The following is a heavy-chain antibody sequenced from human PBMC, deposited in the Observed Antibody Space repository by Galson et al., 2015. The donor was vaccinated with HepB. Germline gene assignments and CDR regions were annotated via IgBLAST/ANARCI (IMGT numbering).Heavy chain of an antibody. V-gene: IGHV3-23*01. J-gene: IGHJ4*02. CDR3: AKTGHTAMVTTSYFDH. CDR2: ISGNGETT. D-gene: IGHD5-18*01. CDR1: GFDFGRFA. Sequence: SLRLSCAASGFDFGRFAMTWVRQAPGKGLEWVSEISGNGETTHYADSVKGRFTVSRDNSKNSLFLQSKNLTAEDTAVYYCAKTGHTAMVTTSYFDHWGQGTLLTVSS.